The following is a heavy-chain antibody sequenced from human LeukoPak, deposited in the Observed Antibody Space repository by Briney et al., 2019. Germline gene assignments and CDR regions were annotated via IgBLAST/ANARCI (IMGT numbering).Heavy chain of an antibody. V-gene: IGHV2-5*02. J-gene: IGHJ5*02. Sequence: SVPTEAKATQPRRVASSLARVGCRTIGKGMGWNRQPPGKALEWLALIYWDDDKRYSPSLKSRLTTTKDTSKNQVVLTMTNMDPVDTATYYCAHDGDYRWGDWFDPWGQGTLVTVSS. CDR3: AHDGDYRWGDWFDP. D-gene: IGHD4-17*01. CDR1: RVGCRTIGKG. CDR2: IYWDDDK.